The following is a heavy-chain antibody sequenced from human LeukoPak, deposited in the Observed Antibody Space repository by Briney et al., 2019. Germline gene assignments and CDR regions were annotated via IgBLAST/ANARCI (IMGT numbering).Heavy chain of an antibody. V-gene: IGHV3-23*01. CDR2: ISGSGGST. D-gene: IGHD3-16*01. Sequence: TGGSLRLSCAASGFTFSSYAMSWVRQAPGKWLEWVSAISGSGGSTYYADSVKGRFTISRDNSKNTLYLQMNSLRAEDTAIYYCAKSRLKHWGSYWGQGTLVTVSS. J-gene: IGHJ4*02. CDR1: GFTFSSYA. CDR3: AKSRLKHWGSY.